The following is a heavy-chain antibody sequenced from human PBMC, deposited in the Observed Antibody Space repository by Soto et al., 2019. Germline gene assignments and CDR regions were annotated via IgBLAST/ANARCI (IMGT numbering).Heavy chain of an antibody. CDR3: ARGPRGYVYYHGMDV. D-gene: IGHD3-16*01. Sequence: SETLSLTCTVSGGSISSYYCSWIRQAAGKGLEWIGRIDTSGTTNYNPSLRSRVTMSVDASKNQFSLNLSSVTAADTAVYFCARGPRGYVYYHGMDVWAKGPRSPSP. CDR1: GGSISSYY. J-gene: IGHJ6*02. CDR2: IDTSGTT. V-gene: IGHV4-4*07.